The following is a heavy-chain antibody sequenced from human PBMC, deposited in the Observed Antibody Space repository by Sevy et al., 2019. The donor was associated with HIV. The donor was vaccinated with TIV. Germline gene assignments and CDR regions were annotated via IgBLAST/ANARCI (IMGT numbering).Heavy chain of an antibody. CDR2: IYHSGST. D-gene: IGHD2-15*01. CDR1: GGSISSGGYS. J-gene: IGHJ4*02. V-gene: IGHV4-30-2*01. Sequence: SETLSLTCAVSGGSISSGGYSWSWIRQPPGKGLEWIGYIYHSGSTYYHPSLKSRVTISVDRSKNQFSLKLSSVTAADTAVYYCARVVGYCSGGSCYSPQYYFDYWGQGTLVTVSS. CDR3: ARVVGYCSGGSCYSPQYYFDY.